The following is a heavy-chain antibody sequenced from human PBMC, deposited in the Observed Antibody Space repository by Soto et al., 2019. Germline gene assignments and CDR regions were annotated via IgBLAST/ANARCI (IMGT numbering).Heavy chain of an antibody. CDR1: GFTFSSYA. J-gene: IGHJ5*02. CDR2: ISGSGGST. Sequence: GGSLRLSCAASGFTFSSYAMSWARQAPWKGLEWVSAISGSGGSTYYADSVKGRFTISRDNSKNTLYLQMNSLRAEDTAVYYCAKDLTWSGSNWFDPWGQGTLVTVSS. D-gene: IGHD3-3*01. CDR3: AKDLTWSGSNWFDP. V-gene: IGHV3-23*01.